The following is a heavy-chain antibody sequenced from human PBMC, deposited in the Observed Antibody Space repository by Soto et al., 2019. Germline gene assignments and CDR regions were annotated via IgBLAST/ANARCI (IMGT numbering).Heavy chain of an antibody. CDR2: IWYDGSNK. J-gene: IGHJ4*02. Sequence: QVQLVESGGGVVQPGRSLRLSCAASGFTFSSYGMHWVRQAPGKGLEWVAVIWYDGSNKYYADSVKGRFTISRDNSKNTLYLQMNSLRAEDMAVYYCARGREVVVVTGNYFDYWGQGTLVTVSS. V-gene: IGHV3-33*01. D-gene: IGHD3-22*01. CDR1: GFTFSSYG. CDR3: ARGREVVVVTGNYFDY.